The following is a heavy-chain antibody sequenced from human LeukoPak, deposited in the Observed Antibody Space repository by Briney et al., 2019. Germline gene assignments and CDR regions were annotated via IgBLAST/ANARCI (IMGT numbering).Heavy chain of an antibody. V-gene: IGHV3-7*01. CDR1: GFTFRSYW. CDR3: ARDREQWPSYFDY. J-gene: IGHJ4*02. CDR2: IKHDGIEK. D-gene: IGHD6-19*01. Sequence: PGGSLRLSCVVSGFTFRSYWMTWVRQAPGKGLEWVANIKHDGIEKYYVDSVKGRFTISRDNAKNSVYLQMNSLRAEDTAVYYCARDREQWPSYFDYWGQGTLATVSS.